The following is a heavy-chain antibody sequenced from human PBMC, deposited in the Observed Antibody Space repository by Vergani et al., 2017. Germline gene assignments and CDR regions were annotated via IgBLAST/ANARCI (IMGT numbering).Heavy chain of an antibody. CDR3: ARGGFGDHYYYGMDV. CDR1: GFTFSSYA. J-gene: IGHJ6*02. V-gene: IGHV3-23*01. Sequence: EVQLLESGGGLVQPGGSLRLSCAASGFTFSSYAMSWVRQAPGKGLEWVSAISGSGGSTGYADSVKGRFTISRDNAKNSLYLQMNSLRAEDTALYYCARGGFGDHYYYGMDVWGQGTTVTVSS. D-gene: IGHD3-10*01. CDR2: ISGSGGST.